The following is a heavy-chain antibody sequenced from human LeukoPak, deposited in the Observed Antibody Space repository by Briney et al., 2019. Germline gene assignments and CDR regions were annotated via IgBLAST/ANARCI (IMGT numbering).Heavy chain of an antibody. D-gene: IGHD2-21*02. V-gene: IGHV3-30*02. Sequence: GGSLRLSCAASGFTFSSYAMSWVRQAPGKGLEWVAFIRYGGSNKYYADSVKGRFTISRDNSKNTLYLQMNSLRAEDTAVYYCAKEGDTYCGGDCYLDYWGQGTLVTVSS. J-gene: IGHJ4*02. CDR2: IRYGGSNK. CDR1: GFTFSSYA. CDR3: AKEGDTYCGGDCYLDY.